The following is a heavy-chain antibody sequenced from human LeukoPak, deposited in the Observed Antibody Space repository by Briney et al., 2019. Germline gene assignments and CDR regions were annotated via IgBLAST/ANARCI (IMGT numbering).Heavy chain of an antibody. V-gene: IGHV1-24*01. D-gene: IGHD3-22*01. CDR3: ATGTNGDTYYYDSSGYPFDY. CDR2: FDPEDGET. Sequence: ASVKVSCKVSGYTLTELSMHWVRQAPGKGLEWMGGFDPEDGETIYAQKFQGRVTMTEDTSTDTAYMELSSLRSEDTAVYYCATGTNGDTYYYDSSGYPFDYWGQGTLVTVSS. CDR1: GYTLTELS. J-gene: IGHJ4*02.